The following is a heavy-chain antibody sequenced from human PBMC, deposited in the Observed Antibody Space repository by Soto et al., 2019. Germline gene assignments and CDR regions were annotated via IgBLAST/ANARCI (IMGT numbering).Heavy chain of an antibody. CDR3: ARKPGNIPAAAFDP. D-gene: IGHD6-13*01. CDR1: GGSISSGGYY. CDR2: IYYSGST. Sequence: PSETLSLTCTVSGGSISSGGYYWSWIRQHPGKGLEWIGYIYYSGSTYYNPSLKSRVTISVDTSKNQFSLKLSSVTAADTAVYYCARKPGNIPAAAFDPWGQGNLVTVSS. J-gene: IGHJ5*02. V-gene: IGHV4-31*03.